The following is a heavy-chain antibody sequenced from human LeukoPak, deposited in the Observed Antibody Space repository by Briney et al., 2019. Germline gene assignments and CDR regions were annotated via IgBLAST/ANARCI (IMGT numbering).Heavy chain of an antibody. V-gene: IGHV1-69*13. D-gene: IGHD3-10*01. Sequence: GASVKVSCKASGGTFSSYAISWVRQAPGQGLEWMGGIIPIFGTAIYAQKFQGRVTITADESTSTAYMELSSLRSEDTAVYYCAGMVVRGVIYPSKWSDPWGQGTLVTVSS. J-gene: IGHJ5*02. CDR2: IIPIFGTA. CDR3: AGMVVRGVIYPSKWSDP. CDR1: GGTFSSYA.